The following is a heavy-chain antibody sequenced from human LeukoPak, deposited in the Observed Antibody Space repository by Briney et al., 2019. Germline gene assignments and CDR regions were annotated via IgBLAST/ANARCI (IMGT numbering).Heavy chain of an antibody. CDR1: GFTFSNYA. V-gene: IGHV3-23*01. D-gene: IGHD3-9*01. J-gene: IGHJ4*02. CDR3: SKWGDYDVLTGYYDSDF. CDR2: IVGSGGGT. Sequence: PGASLRLSCAASGFTFSNYAMSRVRQAPGKGLEWVSAIVGSGGGTYYADSVKGRFSISRDNSKNTLFLQMNSLRVEDTALYYCSKWGDYDVLTGYYDSDFWGQGTLVTVSS.